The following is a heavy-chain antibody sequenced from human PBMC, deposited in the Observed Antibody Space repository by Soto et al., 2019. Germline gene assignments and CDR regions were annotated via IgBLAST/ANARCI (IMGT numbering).Heavy chain of an antibody. V-gene: IGHV4-31*03. J-gene: IGHJ6*02. CDR3: ARENCSGGSCYSGNPNYYYYGMDV. Sequence: QVQLQESGPGLVKPSQTLSLTCTVSGGSISSGGYYWSWIRQHPGKGLEWIGYIYYSGSTYYNPSLKSRVTISVDTSKNQFSLKLSSVTAADTAVYYCARENCSGGSCYSGNPNYYYYGMDVWGQGTTVTVSS. CDR1: GGSISSGGYY. D-gene: IGHD2-15*01. CDR2: IYYSGST.